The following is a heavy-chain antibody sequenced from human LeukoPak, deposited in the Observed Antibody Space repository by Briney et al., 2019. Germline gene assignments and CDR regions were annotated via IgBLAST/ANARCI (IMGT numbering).Heavy chain of an antibody. D-gene: IGHD3-22*01. CDR3: ARSPRITMIVVVTPGAFDI. CDR1: GGSISSSSYY. CDR2: IYYSGST. V-gene: IGHV4-61*05. Sequence: SETLSLTCTVSGGSISSSSYYWGWIRQPPGKGLEWIGYIYYSGSTNYNPSLKSRVTISVDTSKNQFSLKLSSVTAADTAVYYCARSPRITMIVVVTPGAFDIWGQGTMVTVSS. J-gene: IGHJ3*02.